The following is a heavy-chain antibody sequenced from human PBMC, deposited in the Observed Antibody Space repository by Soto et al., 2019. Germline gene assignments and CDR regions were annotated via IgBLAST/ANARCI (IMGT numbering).Heavy chain of an antibody. Sequence: GASVKVSCKASGYTFTSYGISWVRQAPGQGLEWMGWISAYNGNTNYAQKLQGRVTMTTDTSTSTAYMELRSLRSDDTAVYYCAKKGYYGSGSYYNWDYYGMYVWGQGTTVTVSS. D-gene: IGHD3-10*01. CDR3: AKKGYYGSGSYYNWDYYGMYV. V-gene: IGHV1-18*01. CDR1: GYTFTSYG. J-gene: IGHJ6*02. CDR2: ISAYNGNT.